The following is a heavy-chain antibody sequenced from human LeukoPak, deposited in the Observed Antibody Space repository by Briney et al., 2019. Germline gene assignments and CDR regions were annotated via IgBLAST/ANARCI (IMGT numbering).Heavy chain of an antibody. J-gene: IGHJ4*02. CDR2: IRYDGTNE. D-gene: IGHD3-10*01. CDR1: GFTFSSYS. V-gene: IGHV3-30*02. CDR3: ARVEAVYYYGSASPYSPY. Sequence: TGGSLRLSCAASGFTFSSYSMHWVRQAPGKGLEWVTFIRYDGTNEYYADSVRGRFTISRDNSKNTLYLQMNSLRPEDTAVYYCARVEAVYYYGSASPYSPYWGQGTLVTVSS.